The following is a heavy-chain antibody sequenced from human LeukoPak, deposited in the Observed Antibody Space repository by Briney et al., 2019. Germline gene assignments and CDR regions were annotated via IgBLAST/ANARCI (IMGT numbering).Heavy chain of an antibody. Sequence: GSLGLSCAASGFTFSSYSMNWVRQAPGKGLEWVSSISSSSSYIYYADSVKGRFTISRDNAKNSLYLQMNSLRAEDTAVYYCARVSDSRGYGHFDYWGQGTLVTVSS. D-gene: IGHD3-22*01. CDR3: ARVSDSRGYGHFDY. CDR1: GFTFSSYS. J-gene: IGHJ4*02. V-gene: IGHV3-21*01. CDR2: ISSSSSYI.